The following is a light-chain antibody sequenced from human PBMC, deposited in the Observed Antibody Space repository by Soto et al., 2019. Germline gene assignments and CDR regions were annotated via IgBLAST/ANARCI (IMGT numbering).Light chain of an antibody. CDR2: GAS. J-gene: IGKJ5*01. V-gene: IGKV3-15*01. Sequence: EIVLTQSPATLSVSPGERATLSCRASQGISSNLAWYQQKPGQAPRLLIYGASTRATGVPARFGGSGSGTEFTLTISSLQSEDSAVYYCQQRNVWPPVTFGQGTRLEIK. CDR1: QGISSN. CDR3: QQRNVWPPVT.